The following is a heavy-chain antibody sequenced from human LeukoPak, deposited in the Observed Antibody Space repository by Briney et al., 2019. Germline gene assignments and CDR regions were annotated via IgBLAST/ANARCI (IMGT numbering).Heavy chain of an antibody. J-gene: IGHJ4*02. D-gene: IGHD3-10*01. V-gene: IGHV4-34*01. CDR2: INHSGST. Sequence: SETLSLTCAVYGGSFSGYYWSWIRQPPGKGLEWIGEINHSGSTNYNPSLKSRVTISVDTSKNQFSLKPSSVTAADTAVYYCARGGNYYYGSGSYFAYWGQGTLVTVSS. CDR3: ARGGNYYYGSGSYFAY. CDR1: GGSFSGYY.